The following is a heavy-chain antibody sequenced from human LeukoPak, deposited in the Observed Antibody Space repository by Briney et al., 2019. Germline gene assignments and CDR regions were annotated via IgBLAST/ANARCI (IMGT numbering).Heavy chain of an antibody. Sequence: SETLSLTCTVSGGSISSYYWSWIRQPAGKGLEWIGRIYTSGSTNYNPSLKSRVTMSVDTSKNQFSLKLSSVTAADTAVYYCARSIAAAGVDAFDIWGQGTMGTVSS. V-gene: IGHV4-4*07. CDR2: IYTSGST. CDR3: ARSIAAAGVDAFDI. D-gene: IGHD6-13*01. CDR1: GGSISSYY. J-gene: IGHJ3*02.